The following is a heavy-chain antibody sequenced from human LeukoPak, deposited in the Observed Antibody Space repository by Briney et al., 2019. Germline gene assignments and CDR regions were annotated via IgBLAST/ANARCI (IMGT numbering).Heavy chain of an antibody. J-gene: IGHJ3*02. Sequence: GGSLRLSCAASGFTFSSYWMTWVRQAPGKGLEWVANIKQDGSEKYYVDSVKGRFTISRDNAKSSLYLQMNSLRAEDTAVYYCASIYCSSTNCHRAFDIWGQGTMVTVSS. CDR3: ASIYCSSTNCHRAFDI. D-gene: IGHD2-2*01. CDR1: GFTFSSYW. CDR2: IKQDGSEK. V-gene: IGHV3-7*01.